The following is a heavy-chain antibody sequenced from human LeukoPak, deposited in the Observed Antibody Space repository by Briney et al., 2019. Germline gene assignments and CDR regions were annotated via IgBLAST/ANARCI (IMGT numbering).Heavy chain of an antibody. D-gene: IGHD3-16*01. CDR2: IYSGGDT. CDR1: GFTVTSNY. CDR3: ARATYLGGFDP. Sequence: PGGSLRLSCAASGFTVTSNYMSWVRQAPRKGLEWVSVIYSGGDTYYVDSVKGRFTISRDNSKNTLYLQMNNLRAEDTAVYYCARATYLGGFDPWGQGTLVTVSS. J-gene: IGHJ5*02. V-gene: IGHV3-53*01.